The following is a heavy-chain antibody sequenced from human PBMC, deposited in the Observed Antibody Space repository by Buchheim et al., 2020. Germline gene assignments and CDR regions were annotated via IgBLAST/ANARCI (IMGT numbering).Heavy chain of an antibody. CDR3: AKPYGDYTPSPWYFDL. J-gene: IGHJ2*01. D-gene: IGHD4-17*01. CDR1: GFTFSSYG. V-gene: IGHV3-30*18. Sequence: QVQLVESGGGVVQPGRSLRLSCAASGFTFSSYGMHWVRQAPGKGLEWVAVISYDGSNKYYADSVKGRFTISRDNSKNTLYLQMNSLRAEDTAVYYCAKPYGDYTPSPWYFDLWGRGTL. CDR2: ISYDGSNK.